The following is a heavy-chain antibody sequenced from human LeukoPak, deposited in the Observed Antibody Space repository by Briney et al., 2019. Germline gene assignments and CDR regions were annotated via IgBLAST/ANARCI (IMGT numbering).Heavy chain of an antibody. Sequence: ASVKVSCKATGYTFTSYGISWVRQAPGQGLEWMGWISAYNGNTNYAQKLQGRVTMTRDTSISTAYMELSRLRSDDTAVYYCARAAERGWSYYMDVWGKGTTVTVSS. CDR1: GYTFTSYG. D-gene: IGHD6-19*01. J-gene: IGHJ6*03. V-gene: IGHV1-18*01. CDR3: ARAAERGWSYYMDV. CDR2: ISAYNGNT.